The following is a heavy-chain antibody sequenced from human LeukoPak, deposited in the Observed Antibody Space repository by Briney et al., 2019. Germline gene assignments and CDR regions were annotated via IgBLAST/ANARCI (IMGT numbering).Heavy chain of an antibody. Sequence: SQTLSLTCTVSGGSISSGGYYWSWIRQHPGKGLEWIGYIYYSGSTYYNPSLKSRVTISVDTSKNQFSLKLSSVTAADTAVYYCARAPITMIVGHGGAFDIWGQGTMVTVSS. V-gene: IGHV4-31*03. CDR1: GGSISSGGYY. CDR3: ARAPITMIVGHGGAFDI. J-gene: IGHJ3*02. CDR2: IYYSGST. D-gene: IGHD3-22*01.